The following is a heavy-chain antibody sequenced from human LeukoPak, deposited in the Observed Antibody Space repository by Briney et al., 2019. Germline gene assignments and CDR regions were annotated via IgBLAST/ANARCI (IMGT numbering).Heavy chain of an antibody. CDR1: GFTFSSYG. J-gene: IGHJ4*02. D-gene: IGHD6-13*01. V-gene: IGHV3-30*02. CDR2: IRYDGSNK. CDR3: AKKRPGKVAAPPDY. Sequence: GGSLRLSCAASGFTFSSYGMHWVRQAPGKGLEWVAFIRYDGSNKYYADSVKGRFTISRDNSKNTLYLQMNSLRAEDTAVYFCAKKRPGKVAAPPDYWGQGTLVTVSS.